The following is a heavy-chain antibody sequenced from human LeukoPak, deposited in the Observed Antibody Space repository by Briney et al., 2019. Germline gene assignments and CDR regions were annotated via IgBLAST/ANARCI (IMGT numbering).Heavy chain of an antibody. CDR3: ARWAGGHYDY. J-gene: IGHJ4*02. V-gene: IGHV3-7*01. D-gene: IGHD1-26*01. Sequence: HPGGSLRLSCAASGFTFSIYWMSRVRQAPGKGLEWVANIKQDGSEKWSVDSVKGRFTISRDNGKNSMYLEMNSLRAEDTAVYYCARWAGGHYDYWGQGTLVTVSS. CDR2: IKQDGSEK. CDR1: GFTFSIYW.